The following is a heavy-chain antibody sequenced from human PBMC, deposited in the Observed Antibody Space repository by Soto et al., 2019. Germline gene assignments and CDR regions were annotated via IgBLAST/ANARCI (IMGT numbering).Heavy chain of an antibody. CDR1: GGSISSYY. V-gene: IGHV4-59*01. J-gene: IGHJ6*03. CDR3: ARALPLPPNYYYYMDV. CDR2: IYYSGST. Sequence: SETLSLTCTVSGGSISSYYWSWIRQPPGKGLEWIGYIYYSGSTNYNPSLKSRVTISVDTSKNQFSLKLSSVTAADTAVYYCARALPLPPNYYYYMDVWGKGTTVTVSS.